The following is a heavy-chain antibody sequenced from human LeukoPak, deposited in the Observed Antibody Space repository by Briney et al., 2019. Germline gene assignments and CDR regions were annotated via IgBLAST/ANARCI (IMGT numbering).Heavy chain of an antibody. Sequence: PSETLSLTCGVYGGSFSGYYWSWIRQPPGKGLEWIGEINHSGSTNYNPSLKSRVTISVDTSKYQFSLKLSSVTAADTAVYYCARHELWFGEYYFDYWGQGTLVTVSS. CDR3: ARHELWFGEYYFDY. CDR2: INHSGST. CDR1: GGSFSGYY. D-gene: IGHD3-10*01. J-gene: IGHJ4*02. V-gene: IGHV4-34*01.